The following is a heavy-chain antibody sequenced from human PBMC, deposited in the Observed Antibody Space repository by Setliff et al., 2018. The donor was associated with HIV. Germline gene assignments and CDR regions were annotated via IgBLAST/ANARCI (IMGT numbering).Heavy chain of an antibody. D-gene: IGHD2-8*01. CDR3: ARSIYEWGAFDI. J-gene: IGHJ3*02. Sequence: ASVKVSCKASGGTFSSHAINWVRQAPGQGLEWMGIIYSGGGSTNYAQKFQGRITMTSDTSTSTVYMELSSLRSEDSAVYYCARSIYEWGAFDIWGQGTMVTVSS. V-gene: IGHV1-46*01. CDR1: GGTFSSHA. CDR2: IYSGGGST.